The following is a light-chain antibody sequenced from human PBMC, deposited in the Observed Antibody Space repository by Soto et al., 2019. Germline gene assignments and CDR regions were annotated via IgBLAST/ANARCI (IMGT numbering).Light chain of an antibody. CDR2: YDS. CDR1: NIGSKS. J-gene: IGLJ2*01. V-gene: IGLV3-21*04. Sequence: SSELTQPPSVSVAPGKTARITCGGNNIGSKSVHWYQQKPGQAPVLVIYYDSDRPSGIPERFSGSNSGNTATLTTSRVEAGDEADYYCRVWDSSSDHVVFGGGTKLTVL. CDR3: RVWDSSSDHVV.